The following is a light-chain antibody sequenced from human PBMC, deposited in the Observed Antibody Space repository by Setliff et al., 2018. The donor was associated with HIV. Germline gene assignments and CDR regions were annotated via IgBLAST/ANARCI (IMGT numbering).Light chain of an antibody. CDR1: INNIGSYNR. V-gene: IGLV2-23*02. CDR3: CSYASSGSLV. CDR2: EVS. Sequence: QSALAQPPSVSGSPGQSIIISCTGTINNIGSYNRVSWYQQRPGTAPKLILYEVSKWPSGASNHFSGSKSGNTASLTISGLRTEDEAEYYCCSYASSGSLVFGAGTKVTVL. J-gene: IGLJ1*01.